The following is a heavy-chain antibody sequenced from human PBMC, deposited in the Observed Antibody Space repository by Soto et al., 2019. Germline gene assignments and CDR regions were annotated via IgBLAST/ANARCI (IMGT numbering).Heavy chain of an antibody. D-gene: IGHD6-19*01. V-gene: IGHV1-8*01. CDR3: ARDGYSSGGVNWIDP. CDR1: GYTFTSYD. Sequence: GASVKVSCKASGYTFTSYDINWVRQATGQGLEWMGWMNPNSGNTGYAQKFQGRVTMTRNTSISTAYMELSRLRSDDTAVYYCARDGYSSGGVNWIDPWGQGTLVTVSS. CDR2: MNPNSGNT. J-gene: IGHJ5*02.